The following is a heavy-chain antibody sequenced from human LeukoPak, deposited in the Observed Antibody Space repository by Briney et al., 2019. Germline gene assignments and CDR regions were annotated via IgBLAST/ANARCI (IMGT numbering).Heavy chain of an antibody. J-gene: IGHJ4*02. CDR2: INPNSGGT. V-gene: IGHV1-2*02. CDR1: GYTFTGYY. CDR3: AREGLTMVRGVIITGFDY. D-gene: IGHD3-10*01. Sequence: ASVKVSCKASGYTFTGYYMHWVRQAPGQGLEWMGWINPNSGGTNYAQKFQGRVTMTRDTSISTAYMELSRLRSDDTAVYYCAREGLTMVRGVIITGFDYRGQGTLVTVSS.